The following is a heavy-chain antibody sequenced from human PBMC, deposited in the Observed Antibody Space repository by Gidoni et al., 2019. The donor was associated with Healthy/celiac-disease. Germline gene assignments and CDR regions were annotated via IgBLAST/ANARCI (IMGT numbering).Heavy chain of an antibody. J-gene: IGHJ5*02. CDR2: MNPNSGNT. CDR3: ARGPWFDP. CDR1: GYTCTSYD. Sequence: QVQLVQSEDEMKKPGASVKISCKASGYTCTSYDINWVRQATGQGLTWMGWMNPNSGNTGSAQKFQGRVTMNRNTSISTAYMVLSSLRSEDTAVYYCARGPWFDPWGQGTLVTVSS. V-gene: IGHV1-8*01.